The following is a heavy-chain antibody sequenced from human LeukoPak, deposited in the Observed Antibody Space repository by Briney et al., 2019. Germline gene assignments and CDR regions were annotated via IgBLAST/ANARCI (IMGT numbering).Heavy chain of an antibody. Sequence: GGSRRLSCAASGLTFSSYAIHGFRQAPGKGLEGGAVISYDGSNKYYADSVKGRFTISRDDSKNTLYLQMNSLRAEDTAVYYCARTKTGYSSGWSGDLDYWGQGTLVTVSS. CDR3: ARTKTGYSSGWSGDLDY. CDR2: ISYDGSNK. J-gene: IGHJ4*02. D-gene: IGHD6-19*01. CDR1: GLTFSSYA. V-gene: IGHV3-30*04.